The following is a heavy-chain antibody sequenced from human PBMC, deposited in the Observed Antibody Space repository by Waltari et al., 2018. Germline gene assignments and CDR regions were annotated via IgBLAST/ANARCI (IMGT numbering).Heavy chain of an antibody. CDR1: GFTFSSYS. V-gene: IGHV3-21*01. D-gene: IGHD3-16*01. J-gene: IGHJ4*02. Sequence: EVQLVESGGGLVKPGGSLRLSCAASGFTFSSYSMNWVRQGPGKGLEWVSSISSSSSYIYYADSVKGRFTISRDNAKNSLYLQMNSLRAEDTAVYYCASQTSGGVDYWGQGTLVTVSS. CDR2: ISSSSSYI. CDR3: ASQTSGGVDY.